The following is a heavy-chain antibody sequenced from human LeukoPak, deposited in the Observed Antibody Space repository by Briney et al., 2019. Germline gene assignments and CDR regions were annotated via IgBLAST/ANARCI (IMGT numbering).Heavy chain of an antibody. CDR3: TTNAVLTVVEIFDY. J-gene: IGHJ4*02. D-gene: IGHD4/OR15-4a*01. V-gene: IGHV3-15*01. CDR2: IKSKTDGGTT. Sequence: PGGSLRLSCAASGFTFSNAWMSWVRQAPGKGLEWVGRIKSKTDGGTTDYAAPVKGRFTISRDDSKNTLYLQMNSLKTEDTAVYYCTTNAVLTVVEIFDYWGQGTLVTVSS. CDR1: GFTFSNAW.